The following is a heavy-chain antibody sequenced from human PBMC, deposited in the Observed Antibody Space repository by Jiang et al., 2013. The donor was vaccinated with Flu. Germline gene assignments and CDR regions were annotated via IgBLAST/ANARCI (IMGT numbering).Heavy chain of an antibody. CDR2: IWFDGSNK. CDR3: AGDPPGSGFAFHI. CDR1: IRFNSYA. Sequence: QLVESWGRRGPGWEVPETRLCSVWIRFNSYAMHWVRQAPGKGLEWVSFIWFDGSNKHFADSVKGRFTISRDNSKNILYLQMDSLRGEDTATYYCAGDPPGSGFAFHIWGQGTVVTVSS. V-gene: IGHV3-33*01. J-gene: IGHJ3*02. D-gene: IGHD6-25*01.